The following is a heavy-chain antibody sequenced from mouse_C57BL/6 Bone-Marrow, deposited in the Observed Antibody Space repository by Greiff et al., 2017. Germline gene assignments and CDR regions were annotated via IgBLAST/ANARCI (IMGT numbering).Heavy chain of an antibody. CDR1: GYTFTDYE. Sequence: QVQLQQSGAELVRPGASVTLSCKASGYTFTDYEMHWVKQTPVHGLEWIGAIYPETGGTAYNQKFKGKAILTADKSSSTAYMELRSLTSEDSAVYYCTRGENGYGDYWGQGTTLTVSS. CDR3: TRGENGYGDY. V-gene: IGHV1-15*01. CDR2: IYPETGGT. D-gene: IGHD2-2*01. J-gene: IGHJ2*01.